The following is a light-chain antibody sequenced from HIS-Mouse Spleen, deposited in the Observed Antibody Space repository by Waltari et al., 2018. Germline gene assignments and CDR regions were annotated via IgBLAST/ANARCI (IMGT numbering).Light chain of an antibody. CDR2: EDS. Sequence: SYELTQSPSVSVSPGQTARITCSGDALPKQYAYWYQQKSGQAPVLVIYEDSKRPSGIPERFHGSSSGTMATLTISGAQVEDEADYYCDSTDSSGNHRVFGGGTKLTVL. J-gene: IGLJ2*01. CDR3: DSTDSSGNHRV. CDR1: ALPKQY. V-gene: IGLV3-10*01.